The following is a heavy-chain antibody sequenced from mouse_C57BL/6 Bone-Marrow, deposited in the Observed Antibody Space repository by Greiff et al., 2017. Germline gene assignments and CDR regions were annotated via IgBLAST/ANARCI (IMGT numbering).Heavy chain of an antibody. D-gene: IGHD1-1*01. Sequence: DVKLVESGGGLVKPGGSLKLSCAASGFTFSDYGMHWVRQAPEKGLEWVAYISSGSSTNYYADTVKGRFTISRDNAKNTLFMQMTSLRSEDTAMYYCARRYYYGGDYWGQGTTLTVSS. V-gene: IGHV5-17*01. CDR3: ARRYYYGGDY. J-gene: IGHJ2*01. CDR2: ISSGSSTN. CDR1: GFTFSDYG.